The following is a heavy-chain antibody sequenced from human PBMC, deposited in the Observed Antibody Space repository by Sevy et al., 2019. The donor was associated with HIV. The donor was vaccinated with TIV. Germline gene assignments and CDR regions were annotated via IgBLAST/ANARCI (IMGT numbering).Heavy chain of an antibody. CDR3: AKALYETDAFDI. Sequence: GGSLRLSCAASGFTFSSYAMSWVRQAPGKGLEWGSAIRGSGGGTYYADSVKGRVTISRDNSKNTLYLKMNSLRAEDTAVDYCAKALYETDAFDIWGQGTMVTVSS. J-gene: IGHJ3*02. V-gene: IGHV3-23*01. D-gene: IGHD3-22*01. CDR1: GFTFSSYA. CDR2: IRGSGGGT.